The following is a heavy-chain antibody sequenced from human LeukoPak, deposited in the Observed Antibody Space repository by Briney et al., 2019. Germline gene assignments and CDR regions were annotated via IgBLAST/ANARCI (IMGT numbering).Heavy chain of an antibody. J-gene: IGHJ6*03. Sequence: GGSLRLSCAASGFTFSSYAMSWVRQAPGKGLEWVSAISGSGGSTYYADSVKGRFTISRDNSKNTLYLQMNSLRAEDTAVYYCARDPYSGSYSDYYYYYMDVWGKGTTVTVSS. D-gene: IGHD1-26*01. CDR3: ARDPYSGSYSDYYYYYMDV. CDR2: ISGSGGST. V-gene: IGHV3-23*01. CDR1: GFTFSSYA.